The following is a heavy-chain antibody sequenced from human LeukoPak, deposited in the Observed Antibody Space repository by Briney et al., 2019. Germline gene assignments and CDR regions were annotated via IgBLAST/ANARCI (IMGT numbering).Heavy chain of an antibody. CDR2: IYPDVSDT. D-gene: IGHD3-3*01. V-gene: IGHV5-51*01. J-gene: IGHJ4*02. CDR1: GYSFSSYS. Sequence: GESLKISCKGLGYSFSSYSIGWVRQMPGKGLEWMGIIYPDVSDTRYSPSFQGQVTISADKSFSTAYLQWSSLKASDTAMYYCARQYYDFWSGYPRQTYYFDYWGQGTLVTVSS. CDR3: ARQYYDFWSGYPRQTYYFDY.